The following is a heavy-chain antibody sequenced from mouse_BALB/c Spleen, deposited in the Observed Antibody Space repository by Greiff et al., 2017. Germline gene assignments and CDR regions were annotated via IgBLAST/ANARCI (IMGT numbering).Heavy chain of an antibody. V-gene: IGHV1-4*01. D-gene: IGHD2-3*01. CDR2: INPSSGYT. Sequence: VQLHQSGAELARPGASVKMSCKASGYTFTSYTMHWVKQRPGQGLEWIGYINPSSGYTNYNQKFKDKATLTADKSSSTAYMQLSSLTSEDSAVYYSARFSIYDGYYLSWFAYWGQGTLVTVSA. J-gene: IGHJ3*01. CDR3: ARFSIYDGYYLSWFAY. CDR1: GYTFTSYT.